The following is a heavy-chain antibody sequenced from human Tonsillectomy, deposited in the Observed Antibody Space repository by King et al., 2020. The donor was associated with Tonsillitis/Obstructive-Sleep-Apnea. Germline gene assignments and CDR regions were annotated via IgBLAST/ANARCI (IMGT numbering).Heavy chain of an antibody. Sequence: TLKESGPTLVKPTQTLTLTCTFSGFSLRTSGVRVGWIRQPPGQALEWLALIYWDDDKRYSPSLKTRLTITKDTSKNQVVLTMTNMDPVDTATYYCAHAADHNQMGLFFHWGQGTLVTVSS. J-gene: IGHJ4*02. CDR1: GFSLRTSGVR. CDR3: AHAADHNQMGLFFH. CDR2: IYWDDDK. D-gene: IGHD1-14*01. V-gene: IGHV2-5*02.